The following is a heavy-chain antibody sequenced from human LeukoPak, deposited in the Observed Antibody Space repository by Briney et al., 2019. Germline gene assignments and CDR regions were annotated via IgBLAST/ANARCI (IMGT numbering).Heavy chain of an antibody. Sequence: SETLSLTCAVYGGSFSGYYWSWIRQPPGKGLEWIGEINHSGSTNYNPSLKSRVTISVDTSKNQFSLKLSSVTAADTAVYYCARTPPFSSTSCYFCPRGFDPWGQGTLVTVSS. V-gene: IGHV4-34*01. CDR1: GGSFSGYY. D-gene: IGHD2-2*01. CDR3: ARTPPFSSTSCYFCPRGFDP. J-gene: IGHJ5*02. CDR2: INHSGST.